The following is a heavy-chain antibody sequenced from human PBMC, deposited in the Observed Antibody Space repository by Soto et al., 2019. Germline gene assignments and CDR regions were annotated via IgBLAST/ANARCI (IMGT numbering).Heavy chain of an antibody. Sequence: GASVKVSCKASGVTFNRQDMRWVRQAPGQGLEWMGGIIPMFGTPHYAEKFQDRVTITADESTGTAYLGLSSLTSEDTAVYYCATSEGRGGYSFDYWGPGTLVTVSS. CDR1: GVTFNRQD. J-gene: IGHJ4*02. V-gene: IGHV1-69*13. CDR3: ATSEGRGGYSFDY. D-gene: IGHD5-12*01. CDR2: IIPMFGTP.